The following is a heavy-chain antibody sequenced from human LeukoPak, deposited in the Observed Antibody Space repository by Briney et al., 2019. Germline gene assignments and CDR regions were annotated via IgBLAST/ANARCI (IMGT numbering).Heavy chain of an antibody. CDR3: AREYYGDYYFDY. J-gene: IGHJ4*02. CDR1: GFTFSSYG. V-gene: IGHV3-33*01. D-gene: IGHD4-17*01. Sequence: PGRSLRLSCAASGFTFSSYGMHWVCQAPGKGLEWVALIWYDGSNKYRADSVKGRFTISRDNSKNTLFLQMNSLRAEDTAVYYCAREYYGDYYFDYRGQGTLVTVSS. CDR2: IWYDGSNK.